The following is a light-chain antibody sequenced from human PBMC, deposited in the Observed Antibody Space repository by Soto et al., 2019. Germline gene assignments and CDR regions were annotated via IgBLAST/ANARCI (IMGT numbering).Light chain of an antibody. CDR1: QSVSSSY. J-gene: IGKJ4*01. CDR2: VAS. Sequence: IVVTQSPGTLSLSPGERATLSCRASQSVSSSYLAWYQQKPGQAPRLLIYVASSRATGIPDRFSGSGSGTDVTLTISRLEPEDFAVYYCQHYGSSRIPFGGGT. CDR3: QHYGSSRIP. V-gene: IGKV3-20*01.